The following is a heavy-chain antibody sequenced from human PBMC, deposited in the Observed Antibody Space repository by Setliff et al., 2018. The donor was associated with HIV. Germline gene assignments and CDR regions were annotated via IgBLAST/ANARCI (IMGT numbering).Heavy chain of an antibody. J-gene: IGHJ4*02. D-gene: IGHD2-15*01. CDR3: ARGGLGVVGAIDY. CDR1: GGSLSGYY. CDR2: INHSGST. V-gene: IGHV4-34*01. Sequence: PSETLSLTCAVYGGSLSGYYWSWIRQPPGQGLEWFGEINHSGSTNYNPSLKSRVTISVDTSKNQFSLNLSSVTAADTAVYYCARGGLGVVGAIDYWSQGTLVTVSS.